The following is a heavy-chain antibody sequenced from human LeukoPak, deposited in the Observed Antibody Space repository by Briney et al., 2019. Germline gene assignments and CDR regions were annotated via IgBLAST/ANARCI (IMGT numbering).Heavy chain of an antibody. CDR2: INPNSGGT. D-gene: IGHD2-8*01. V-gene: IGHV1-2*02. CDR3: ARDSRLLGYCTNGVCYSGY. CDR1: GYTFTGYY. Sequence: ASVKVSCKASGYTFTGYYMHWVRQAPGQGLEWMGWINPNSGGTNYAQKFQGRVTMTRDTSISTAYMELSRLRSDDTAVYYCARDSRLLGYCTNGVCYSGYWGQGTLVTVSS. J-gene: IGHJ4*02.